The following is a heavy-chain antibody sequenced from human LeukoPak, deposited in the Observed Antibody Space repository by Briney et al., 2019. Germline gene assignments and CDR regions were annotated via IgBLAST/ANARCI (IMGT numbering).Heavy chain of an antibody. CDR2: ISSSSSYI. CDR1: GFTFSSYS. D-gene: IGHD2-15*01. Sequence: GGSLRLSCAASGFTFSSYSMNWVRQAPGKGLEWVSCISSSSSYIYYADSVKGRFTISRDNSKNTLYLQMNSLRAEDTAVYYCARDSVEGLGSLNSYYMDVWGKGTTVTVSS. CDR3: ARDSVEGLGSLNSYYMDV. V-gene: IGHV3-21*01. J-gene: IGHJ6*03.